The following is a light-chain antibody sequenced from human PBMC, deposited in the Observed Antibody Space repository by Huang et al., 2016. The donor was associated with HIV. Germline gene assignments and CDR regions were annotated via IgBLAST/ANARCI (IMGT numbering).Light chain of an antibody. CDR3: QQYYSSPPA. CDR2: DAS. CDR1: QGITNS. V-gene: IGKV1-NL1*01. J-gene: IGKJ2*01. Sequence: DIQMTQSPSSLSASVGDRVTITCRASQGITNSLAWYQQKPGKAPILLLSDASRLERGVPSRFSGSGSGTDYTLTISSLQPEDFATYYCQQYYSSPPAFGQGTKLEIK.